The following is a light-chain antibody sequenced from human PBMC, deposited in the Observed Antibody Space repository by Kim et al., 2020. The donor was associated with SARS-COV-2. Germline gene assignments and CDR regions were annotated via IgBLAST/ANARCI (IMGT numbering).Light chain of an antibody. CDR1: SGYSNYK. V-gene: IGLV9-49*01. CDR2: GGTGGIVG. CDR3: GADHGSGSNFVWV. J-gene: IGLJ3*02. Sequence: CTLGSGYSNYKVDWNQQRPGKGPRIRMRGGTGGIVGSKGDGIPDRFSVLGSGLNRYLTIKNIQEEDESEYQCGADHGSGSNFVWVFGGGTQLTVL.